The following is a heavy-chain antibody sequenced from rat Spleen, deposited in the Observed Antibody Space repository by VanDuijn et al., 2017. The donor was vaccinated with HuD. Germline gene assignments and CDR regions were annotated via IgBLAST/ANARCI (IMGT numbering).Heavy chain of an antibody. J-gene: IGHJ2*01. CDR1: GFTFNNYW. CDR3: ARHPGGYRDWFAY. D-gene: IGHD1-11*01. Sequence: EVQLAESGGGLVQPGRSLKLSCVASGFTFNNYWMTWIRQAPGKGLEWVASISNTGGGNTYYRDSVKGRFTISRDNAKSTLYLQMDSLRSEDTATYYCARHPGGYRDWFAYWGQGVMVTVSS. CDR2: ISNTGGGNT. V-gene: IGHV5-31*01.